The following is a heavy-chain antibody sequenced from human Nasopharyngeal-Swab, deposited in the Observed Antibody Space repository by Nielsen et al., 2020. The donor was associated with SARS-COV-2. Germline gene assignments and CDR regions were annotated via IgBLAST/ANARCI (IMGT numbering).Heavy chain of an antibody. D-gene: IGHD6-13*01. CDR1: GGSISSYY. Sequence: SETLSLTSTVSGGSISSYYWSWIRQPPGKGLEWIGYIYYSGSTNYNPSLKSRVTISVDTSKNQFSLKLSSVTAADTAVHYCARAYSSSWYPGYYYYGMDVWGQGTTVTVSS. J-gene: IGHJ6*02. CDR2: IYYSGST. CDR3: ARAYSSSWYPGYYYYGMDV. V-gene: IGHV4-59*01.